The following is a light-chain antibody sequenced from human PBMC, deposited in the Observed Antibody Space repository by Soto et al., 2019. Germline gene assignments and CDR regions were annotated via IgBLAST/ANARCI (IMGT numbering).Light chain of an antibody. CDR1: QDSSNY. CDR3: QQYNSYPHT. CDR2: AAS. V-gene: IGKV1-16*02. J-gene: IGKJ5*01. Sequence: IQMTQSPSSLAASVGDRVTITCRASQDSSNYLAWFQQKPGQAPTSLIYAASRLQSGVPSKFSGSGSGTDITLTISILQPEDFATDYYQQYNSYPHTFGQGTRLEIK.